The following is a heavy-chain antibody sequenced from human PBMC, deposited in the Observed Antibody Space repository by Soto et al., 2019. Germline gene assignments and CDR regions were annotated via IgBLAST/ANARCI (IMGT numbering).Heavy chain of an antibody. CDR2: IFSGDSSA. Sequence: PGESVKISCNASGFTFSSYSLGWVRHMPGKGLQWMGNIFSGDSSAKYSPSFVGQVTISVDRSINTAYLQWSSLKASDTAIYYCGTWRGSSRFDYWGPGTLVTVSS. CDR3: GTWRGSSRFDY. J-gene: IGHJ4*02. D-gene: IGHD2-2*01. V-gene: IGHV5-51*01. CDR1: GFTFSSYS.